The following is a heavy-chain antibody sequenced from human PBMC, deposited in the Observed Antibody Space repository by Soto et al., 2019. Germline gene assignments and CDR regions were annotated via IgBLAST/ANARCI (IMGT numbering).Heavy chain of an antibody. J-gene: IGHJ4*02. D-gene: IGHD5-12*01. CDR1: GGSISSSSYY. CDR3: ARLGEMAYYFDY. V-gene: IGHV4-39*01. Sequence: SETLSLTCTVSGGSISSSSYYWAWIRQPPGKGLEWIGSIYYSGSTYYNPSLKSRVTISVDTSKNQFSLKLSSVTAADTAVYYCARLGEMAYYFDYWGQGALVTVSS. CDR2: IYYSGST.